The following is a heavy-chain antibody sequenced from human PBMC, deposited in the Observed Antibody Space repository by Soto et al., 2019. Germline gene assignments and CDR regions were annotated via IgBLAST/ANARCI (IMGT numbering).Heavy chain of an antibody. CDR3: AGRDSIPYFDY. CDR2: IYYSGST. D-gene: IGHD2-21*01. V-gene: IGHV4-30-4*01. Sequence: QVQLQESGPGLVKPSQTLSLTCTVSGGSIRSGDYYWSWIRQPPGKGMEWIGSIYYSGSTYYNPSHKRRVTLSVDTSENQFSLKLNSVTAAERAVYYCAGRDSIPYFDYCGQGTLGTVSS. J-gene: IGHJ4*02. CDR1: GGSIRSGDYY.